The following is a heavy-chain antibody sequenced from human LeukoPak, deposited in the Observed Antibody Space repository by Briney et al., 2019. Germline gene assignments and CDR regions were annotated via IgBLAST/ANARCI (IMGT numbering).Heavy chain of an antibody. V-gene: IGHV3-30*18. D-gene: IGHD1-26*01. Sequence: GGSLRLSCAASGFTFSMYGMRWVRQAPGKGLEWVALISFDGSNQYYADSVKGRFTISRDNSKNTLFLQMNSLRAEDTAVYYCAKPPEVGAAVGYFDYCGQGTLVTVSS. CDR2: ISFDGSNQ. J-gene: IGHJ4*02. CDR1: GFTFSMYG. CDR3: AKPPEVGAAVGYFDY.